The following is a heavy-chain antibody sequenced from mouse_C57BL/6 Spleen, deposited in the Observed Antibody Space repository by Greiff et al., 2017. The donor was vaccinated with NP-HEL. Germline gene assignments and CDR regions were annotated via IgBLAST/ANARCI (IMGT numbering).Heavy chain of an antibody. CDR1: GYSITSGYY. D-gene: IGHD1-1*01. CDR3: ARAVNYGSSYDWYFDV. V-gene: IGHV3-6*01. J-gene: IGHJ1*03. CDR2: ISYDGSN. Sequence: VQLKESGPGLVKPSQSLSLTCSVTGYSITSGYYWNWIRQFPGNKLEWMGYISYDGSNNYNPSLKNRISITRDTSKNQFFLKLNSVTTEDTATYYCARAVNYGSSYDWYFDVWGTGTTVTVSS.